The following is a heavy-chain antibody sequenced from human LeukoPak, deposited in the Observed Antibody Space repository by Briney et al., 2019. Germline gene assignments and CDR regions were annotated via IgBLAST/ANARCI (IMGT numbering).Heavy chain of an antibody. CDR2: ISERGGGT. J-gene: IGHJ4*02. Sequence: PGGSLRLSCVVPGISLSNYAMTWVRQAPGKGLEWVSYISERGGGTTYADSVKGRFTISRDTSLNTLYLQMNNLRAEDTAVYFCAKRGVVIRGILVIGYHQEAYHYDFWGQGVLVTVSS. CDR3: AKRGVVIRGILVIGYHQEAYHYDF. D-gene: IGHD3-10*01. V-gene: IGHV3-23*01. CDR1: GISLSNYA.